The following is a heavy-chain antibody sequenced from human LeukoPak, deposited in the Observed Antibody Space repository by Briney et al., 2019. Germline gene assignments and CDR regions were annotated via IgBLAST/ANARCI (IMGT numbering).Heavy chain of an antibody. Sequence: ASVKVSCKASGYTFTSYYMHWVRQAPGQGLEWMGIINPSGGSTSHAQKFQGRVTMTRDMSTSTVYMELSSLRSEDTAVYYCARGGDSSGWPDAFDIWGQGTMVTVSS. V-gene: IGHV1-46*01. CDR1: GYTFTSYY. J-gene: IGHJ3*02. CDR2: INPSGGST. D-gene: IGHD6-19*01. CDR3: ARGGDSSGWPDAFDI.